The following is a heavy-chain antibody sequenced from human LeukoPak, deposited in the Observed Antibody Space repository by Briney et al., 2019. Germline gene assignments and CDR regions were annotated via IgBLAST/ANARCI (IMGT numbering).Heavy chain of an antibody. Sequence: GGSLRLSCAASGFTFDNYWMTWVRQAPGKGLEWVANIRQDGGEKYYVDSVKGRFTISRDNTKNSLYLQMNSLRAEDTAVYYCARDLAQFDIWGQGTMVTVSS. V-gene: IGHV3-7*01. CDR1: GFTFDNYW. J-gene: IGHJ3*02. CDR3: ARDLAQFDI. CDR2: IRQDGGEK.